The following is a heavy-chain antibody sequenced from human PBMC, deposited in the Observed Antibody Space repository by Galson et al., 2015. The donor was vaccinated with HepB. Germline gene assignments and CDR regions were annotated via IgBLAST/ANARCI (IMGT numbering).Heavy chain of an antibody. CDR1: AFTFSDYW. V-gene: IGHV3-7*01. CDR3: VRNEA. Sequence: SLRLSCAASAFTFSDYWMTWVRQAPGKGLEWVANINEDGGEKYYVDSVMGRFTISRDNAKNSLYLQMNSLRAEDTAVYYCVRNEAWGQGTLVTVSS. CDR2: INEDGGEK. J-gene: IGHJ5*02.